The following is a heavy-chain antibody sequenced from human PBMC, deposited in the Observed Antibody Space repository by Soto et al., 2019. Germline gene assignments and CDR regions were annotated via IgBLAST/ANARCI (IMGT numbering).Heavy chain of an antibody. D-gene: IGHD6-13*01. CDR1: SDSISRSHW. J-gene: IGHJ4*02. CDR3: AGHSLQQSFTY. Sequence: SETLSLTCAVSSDSISRSHWLTWVRQSPGKGLEWLGDIYYSGSVYYNPSLRSRISISVDKSKSQFSLNLTSVTAADTAVYYCAGHSLQQSFTYWGQGTQVTVSS. CDR2: IYYSGSV. V-gene: IGHV4-4*02.